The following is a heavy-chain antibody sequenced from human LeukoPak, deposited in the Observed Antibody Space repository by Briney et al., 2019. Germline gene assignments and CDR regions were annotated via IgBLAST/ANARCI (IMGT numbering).Heavy chain of an antibody. CDR1: GFTFSSYS. D-gene: IGHD5-12*01. Sequence: PGGSLRLSCAVSGFTFSSYSMSWVRQAPGKGLEWVAVISADGKNKNHADSVKGRFTISRDKSTLYLEMNSLRAEDTAVYYCAKSPDIVATIPGYWGQGTLVTVSS. V-gene: IGHV3-30*04. CDR3: AKSPDIVATIPGY. CDR2: ISADGKNK. J-gene: IGHJ4*02.